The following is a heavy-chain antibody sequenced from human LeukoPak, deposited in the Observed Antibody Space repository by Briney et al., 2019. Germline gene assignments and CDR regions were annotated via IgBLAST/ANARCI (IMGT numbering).Heavy chain of an antibody. D-gene: IGHD3-16*01. V-gene: IGHV3-23*01. CDR2: ISGSAVTT. J-gene: IGHJ6*03. Sequence: GGTLRLSCAASGFTFSSYGMTWVRQAPGKGLEWVSAISGSAVTTYYGDSVKGRFTISRDNSRNTLYLQMNSLRAEDTAVYYCAKAFRGLREYYYYMDVWGKGTTVTVSS. CDR3: AKAFRGLREYYYYMDV. CDR1: GFTFSSYG.